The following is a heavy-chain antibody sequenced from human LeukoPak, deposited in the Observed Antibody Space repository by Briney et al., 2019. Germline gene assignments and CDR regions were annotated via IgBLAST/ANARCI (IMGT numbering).Heavy chain of an antibody. CDR3: ANHIENYGDFY. Sequence: PGGSLRLSCAASGFTFSSYGMHWVRQAPGKGLEWVAVISYDGSNKYYADSVKGRFTISRDNSKNTLYLQMNSLRAEDTAVYYCANHIENYGDFYWGQGTLVTVSS. V-gene: IGHV3-30*18. J-gene: IGHJ4*02. CDR2: ISYDGSNK. CDR1: GFTFSSYG. D-gene: IGHD4-17*01.